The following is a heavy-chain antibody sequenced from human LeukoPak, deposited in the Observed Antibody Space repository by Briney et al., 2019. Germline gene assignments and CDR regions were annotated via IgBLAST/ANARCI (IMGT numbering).Heavy chain of an antibody. CDR3: ARAPVATGPYRSGGSFGY. D-gene: IGHD2-15*01. J-gene: IGHJ4*02. CDR1: GGTISSGSYY. Sequence: SQTLSLTCTVSGGTISSGSYYWSWIRQPAGKGLEWIGRAHTSGSITYNSSLKSRITISADTSKNQFSLRLSSVTAADTAVYYCARAPVATGPYRSGGSFGYWGQGTLVTVSS. CDR2: AHTSGSI. V-gene: IGHV4-61*02.